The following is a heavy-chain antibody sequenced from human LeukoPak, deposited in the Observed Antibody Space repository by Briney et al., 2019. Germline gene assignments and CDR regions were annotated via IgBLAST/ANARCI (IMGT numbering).Heavy chain of an antibody. D-gene: IGHD6-19*01. V-gene: IGHV3-53*01. CDR2: IYTGGNT. J-gene: IGHJ4*02. CDR1: GFSVNNNY. Sequence: GSLRPSCAASGFSVNNNYMSWVRQPAGKGLEWLSVIYTGGNTFYADSAKGRFTVSRDNSKNTLYLQMNSLRADDTAVYYCTKLKGWYGDGYCDHWGQGTLVTVSS. CDR3: TKLKGWYGDGYCDH.